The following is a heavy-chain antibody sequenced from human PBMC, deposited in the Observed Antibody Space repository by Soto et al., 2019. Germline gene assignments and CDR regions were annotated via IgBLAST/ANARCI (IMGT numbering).Heavy chain of an antibody. CDR3: AKGTSVSCFAD. V-gene: IGHV3-23*01. D-gene: IGHD3-10*01. CDR2: ISGGPGST. CDR1: GFTFSTYA. J-gene: IGHJ4*02. Sequence: DVQLLESGGALVQPGGSLRLSCATSGFTFSTYAMTWVRQAPGKGLEWVSTISGGPGSTYYADSVKGRFTISRDSSKNTLSLQMNGLRAEDTAVYYCAKGTSVSCFADLGQVTLVTVSS.